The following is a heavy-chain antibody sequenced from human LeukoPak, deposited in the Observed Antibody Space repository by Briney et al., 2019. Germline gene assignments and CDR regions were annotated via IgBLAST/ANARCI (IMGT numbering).Heavy chain of an antibody. D-gene: IGHD3-3*01. J-gene: IGHJ3*02. CDR2: INPSGGST. CDR3: ARVYYDFWSGYHDAFDI. V-gene: IGHV1-46*01. Sequence: EASVKVSCKASGYTFTSYYMHWVRQAPGQGLEWMGIINPSGGSTSYAQKFQGRVTMTRDMSTSTVYMELSSLRSEDTAVYYCARVYYDFWSGYHDAFDIWGQGTMVTVSS. CDR1: GYTFTSYY.